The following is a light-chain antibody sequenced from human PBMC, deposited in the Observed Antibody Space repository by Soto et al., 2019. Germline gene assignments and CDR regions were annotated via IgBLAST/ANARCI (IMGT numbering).Light chain of an antibody. J-gene: IGLJ3*02. CDR3: SSYTNSNTRV. CDR2: QVS. V-gene: IGLV2-14*01. Sequence: QSALTQPASVSGSPGQSITISCTGTSSDVGGYTYVSWYQQHPGKAPKLMIYQVSNRPSGVSNRFSGSKSGNTVSLTISGLQTEDEADYYCSSYTNSNTRVFGGGTKLTVL. CDR1: SSDVGGYTY.